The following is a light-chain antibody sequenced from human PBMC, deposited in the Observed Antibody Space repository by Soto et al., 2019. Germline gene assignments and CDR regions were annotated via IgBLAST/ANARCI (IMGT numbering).Light chain of an antibody. CDR2: EVS. J-gene: IGLJ1*01. CDR1: SSDIGGYTY. CDR3: SSFSASNSYV. Sequence: QSVLTQPPSASGSPGQSVTISCSGSSSDIGGYTYVSWYQHHPGKAPKLMIYEVSKRPSGVPDRFSGSKSGNTASLTVSGLQAEYEADYYCSSFSASNSYVFGTVTEVT. V-gene: IGLV2-8*01.